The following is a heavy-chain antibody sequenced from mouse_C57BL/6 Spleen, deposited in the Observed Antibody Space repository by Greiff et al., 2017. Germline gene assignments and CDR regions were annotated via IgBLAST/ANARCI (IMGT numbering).Heavy chain of an antibody. Sequence: VKLMESGAELVRPGASVTLSCKASGYTFTDYEMHWVKQTPVHGLEWIGAIDPETGGTAYNQKFKGKAILTADKSSSTAYMELRSLTSEDSAVXYCTRWGGYFDYWGQGTTLTVSS. J-gene: IGHJ2*01. CDR3: TRWGGYFDY. CDR1: GYTFTDYE. CDR2: IDPETGGT. V-gene: IGHV1-15*01.